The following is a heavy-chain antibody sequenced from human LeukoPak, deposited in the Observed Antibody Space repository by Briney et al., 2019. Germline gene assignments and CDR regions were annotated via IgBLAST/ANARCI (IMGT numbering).Heavy chain of an antibody. CDR2: INPNSGGT. Sequence: ASVKVSCKASGYTFTGYYMHWVRQAPGQGLEWMGRINPNSGGTNYAQKFQGRVTMTRDTSISTAYMELSRLRSDDTAVYYCARDRPIVGAYFDYWGQGTLVTVSS. CDR1: GYTFTGYY. D-gene: IGHD1-26*01. J-gene: IGHJ4*02. CDR3: ARDRPIVGAYFDY. V-gene: IGHV1-2*06.